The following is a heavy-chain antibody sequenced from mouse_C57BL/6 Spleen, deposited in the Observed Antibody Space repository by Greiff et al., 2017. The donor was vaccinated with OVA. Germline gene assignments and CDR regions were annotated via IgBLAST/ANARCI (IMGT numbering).Heavy chain of an antibody. CDR3: TGRLVITREDYDMGY. D-gene: IGHD2-1*01. J-gene: IGHJ4*01. Sequence: QVQLQQSGAELVRPGASVTLSCKASGYTFTDYEMYWVKQTPVHGLEWIGAIDPETGGTAYNQKFKGKAILTADKSSSTAYMELRSLTSEDSAVYYCTGRLVITREDYDMGYWGQGTSVTVSS. CDR2: IDPETGGT. CDR1: GYTFTDYE. V-gene: IGHV1-15*01.